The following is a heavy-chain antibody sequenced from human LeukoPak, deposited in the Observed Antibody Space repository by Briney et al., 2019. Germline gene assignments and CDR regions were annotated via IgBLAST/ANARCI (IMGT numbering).Heavy chain of an antibody. Sequence: GASVKVSYKASGGTFSSYAISWVRQAPGQGLEWMGGIIPIFGTANYAQKFQGRVTITADESTSTAYMELSSLRSEDTAVYYCARCRSGYYYDAFDIWGQGTMVTVSS. CDR3: ARCRSGYYYDAFDI. J-gene: IGHJ3*02. V-gene: IGHV1-69*13. CDR2: IIPIFGTA. D-gene: IGHD3-22*01. CDR1: GGTFSSYA.